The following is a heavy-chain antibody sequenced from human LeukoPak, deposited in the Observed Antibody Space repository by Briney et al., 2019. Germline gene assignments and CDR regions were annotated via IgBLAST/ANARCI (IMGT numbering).Heavy chain of an antibody. Sequence: GGSLRLSCAASGFSFSSYAMNWVRQAPGKGLEWVSSIDSSSSHIYYADSVKGRFTISRDNSKNTLYLQMNSLRAEDTAVYYCAGYYYYGMDVWGQGTTVTVSS. CDR1: GFSFSSYA. V-gene: IGHV3-21*04. CDR3: AGYYYYGMDV. CDR2: IDSSSSHI. J-gene: IGHJ6*02.